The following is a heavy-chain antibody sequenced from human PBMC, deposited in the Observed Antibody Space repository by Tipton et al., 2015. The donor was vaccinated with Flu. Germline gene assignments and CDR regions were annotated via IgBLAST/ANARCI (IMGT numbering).Heavy chain of an antibody. CDR3: ARDEGVVNYYFGMDV. V-gene: IGHV3-33*01. J-gene: IGHJ6*01. CDR2: IWYDGSNI. Sequence: SLRLSCKVSGFDFSVYSMHWVRQAPGKGLEWVAVIWYDGSNIHYTDSVKGRFTISRDNSKNTLYLQMNGLRAEDTAVYYCARDEGVVNYYFGMDVWGQGTTVTVSS. CDR1: GFDFSVYS.